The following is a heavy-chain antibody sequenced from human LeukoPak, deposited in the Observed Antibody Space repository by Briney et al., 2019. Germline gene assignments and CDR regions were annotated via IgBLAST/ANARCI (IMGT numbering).Heavy chain of an antibody. CDR2: IYSGGST. V-gene: IGHV3-66*01. Sequence: GGSLRLSCAASGFTVSSNYMSWVRQAPGKGLEWVSVIYSGGSTYYADSVKGRFTISRDNSKNTLYLQMNSLRAEDTAVYYCASEAKNYYGSGSYYTYYWGQGTLVTVSS. J-gene: IGHJ4*02. CDR3: ASEAKNYYGSGSYYTYY. CDR1: GFTVSSNY. D-gene: IGHD3-10*01.